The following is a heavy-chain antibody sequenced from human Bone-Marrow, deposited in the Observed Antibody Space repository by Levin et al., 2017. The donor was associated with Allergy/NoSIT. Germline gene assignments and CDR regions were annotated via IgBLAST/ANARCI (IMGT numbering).Heavy chain of an antibody. CDR3: VRFFPHGSGSLHMDV. Sequence: PGESLKISCKASGYSFTSHCIGWVRQMPEKGLQWMGILCPLDSDTRYHPSFQGQVSISADTSISTAYLQGGSLKASDTAIYYCVRFFPHGSGSLHMDVWGKGTTVIVS. V-gene: IGHV5-51*01. CDR2: LCPLDSDT. J-gene: IGHJ6*03. D-gene: IGHD3-10*01. CDR1: GYSFTSHC.